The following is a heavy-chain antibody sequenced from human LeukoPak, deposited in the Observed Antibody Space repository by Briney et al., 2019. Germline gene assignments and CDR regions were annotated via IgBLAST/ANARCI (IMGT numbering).Heavy chain of an antibody. CDR3: ARDLLRGYSYGPFDY. CDR1: GGTFSSYA. CDR2: IIPIFGTA. V-gene: IGHV1-69*13. J-gene: IGHJ4*02. Sequence: SVKVSCKASGGTFSSYAISWVRQAPGQGLEWMGGIIPIFGTANYAQKFQGRVTITADESTSTAYMELSSLRPEDTAVYYCARDLLRGYSYGPFDYWGQGTLVTVSS. D-gene: IGHD5-18*01.